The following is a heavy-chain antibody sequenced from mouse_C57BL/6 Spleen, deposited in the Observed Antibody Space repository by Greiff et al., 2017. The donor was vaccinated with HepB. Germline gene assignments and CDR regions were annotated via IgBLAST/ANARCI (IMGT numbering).Heavy chain of an antibody. D-gene: IGHD1-1*01. CDR3: ARFRPYYYGSSYDYAMDY. V-gene: IGHV1-54*01. Sequence: QVQLKQSGAELVRPGTSVKVSCKASGYAFTNYLIEWVKQRPGQGLEWIGVINPGSGGTNYNEKFKGKATLTADKSSSTAYMQLSSLTSEDSAVYFCARFRPYYYGSSYDYAMDYWGQGTSVTVSS. CDR1: GYAFTNYL. CDR2: INPGSGGT. J-gene: IGHJ4*01.